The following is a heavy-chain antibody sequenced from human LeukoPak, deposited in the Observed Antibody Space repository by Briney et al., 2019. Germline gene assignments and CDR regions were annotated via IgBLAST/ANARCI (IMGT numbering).Heavy chain of an antibody. CDR2: ISGSGGST. D-gene: IGHD6-19*01. Sequence: AGGSLRLSCAASGFTFSGYAMSWVRQAPGRGLEWVSAISGSGGSTYYADSVKGRFTISRDNSKNTLYLQMNSLRAEDTAVYYCAKENQQWLVHPSWFDPWGQGTLVTVSS. CDR3: AKENQQWLVHPSWFDP. J-gene: IGHJ5*02. V-gene: IGHV3-23*01. CDR1: GFTFSGYA.